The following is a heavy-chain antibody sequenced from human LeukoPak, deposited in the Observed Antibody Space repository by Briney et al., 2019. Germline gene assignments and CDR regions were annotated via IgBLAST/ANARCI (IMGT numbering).Heavy chain of an antibody. CDR3: ATPPLYSSGWYFDY. V-gene: IGHV1-24*01. CDR2: FDPEDGET. CDR1: GYTLTELS. Sequence: ASVKVSCKVSGYTLTELSMHWVRQAPGKGLEWMGGFDPEDGETIYAQKFQGRVTMTEDTSTDTAYMELSSLRSEDTAVYYCATPPLYSSGWYFDYWGQGTLVTVSS. D-gene: IGHD6-25*01. J-gene: IGHJ4*02.